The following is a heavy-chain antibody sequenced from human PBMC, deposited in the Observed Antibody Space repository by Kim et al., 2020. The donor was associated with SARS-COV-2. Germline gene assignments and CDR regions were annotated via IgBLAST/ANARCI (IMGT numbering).Heavy chain of an antibody. D-gene: IGHD6-13*01. Sequence: SETLSLTCTVSGASVSSDSYFWSWIRQPPGEGLEWIGYIYYSGTTKYNPSLKSRVTISVDTSKNQFSLKLRSVTAADTAVYYCAREGVPGIASVNGFDRWGQGTLVTVSS. J-gene: IGHJ5*02. CDR1: GASVSSDSYF. V-gene: IGHV4-61*01. CDR2: IYYSGTT. CDR3: AREGVPGIASVNGFDR.